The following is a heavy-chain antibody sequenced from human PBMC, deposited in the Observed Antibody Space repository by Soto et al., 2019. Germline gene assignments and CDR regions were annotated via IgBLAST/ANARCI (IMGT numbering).Heavy chain of an antibody. V-gene: IGHV3-30*18. CDR1: GFTFNIYG. J-gene: IGHJ3*02. Sequence: QVHLVESGGGVVQPGRSLRLSCAVSGFTFNIYGMYWVRQTPGKGREWVAVISDDGSDKYYADSVKGRFTISRDNYKNTLYLQMNSLRVEDTAIYYCAKYQTHACDIWGQGTMVTVSS. CDR3: AKYQTHACDI. CDR2: ISDDGSDK.